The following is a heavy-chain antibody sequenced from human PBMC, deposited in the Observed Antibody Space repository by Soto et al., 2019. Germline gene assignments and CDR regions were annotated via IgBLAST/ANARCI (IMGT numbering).Heavy chain of an antibody. CDR3: ARQDDILTGVDY. CDR2: IYHSGST. V-gene: IGHV4-30-2*01. CDR1: GGSISSGGYS. J-gene: IGHJ4*02. D-gene: IGHD3-9*01. Sequence: PSETLSLTCAVSGGSISSGGYSWSWIRQPPGKGLEWIGYIYHSGSTYYNPSLKSRVTISVDRSKNQFSLKLSSVTAADTAVYYCARQDDILTGVDYWGQGTLVTVSS.